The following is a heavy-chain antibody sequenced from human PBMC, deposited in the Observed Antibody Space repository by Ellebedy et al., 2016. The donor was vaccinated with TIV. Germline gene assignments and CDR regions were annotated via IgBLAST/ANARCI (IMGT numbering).Heavy chain of an antibody. CDR1: GFDLSDFW. J-gene: IGHJ5*02. Sequence: GESLKISCEASGFDLSDFWIHWVRHAPGKGLSWVSRITSDGSATSHAGSVKGRFSISRDNAKKMVYLQMNSLRAEDTGLYFCVRGLSGLFFVFDLWGQGTLVTVSS. CDR3: VRGLSGLFFVFDL. D-gene: IGHD2-21*01. CDR2: ITSDGSAT. V-gene: IGHV3-74*01.